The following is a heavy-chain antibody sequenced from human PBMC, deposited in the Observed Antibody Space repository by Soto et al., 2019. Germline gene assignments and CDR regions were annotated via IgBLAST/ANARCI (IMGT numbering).Heavy chain of an antibody. CDR1: GYTFIRYG. V-gene: IGHV1-18*01. Sequence: GASVKASCKASGYTFIRYGISWVRQAPGQGFEWMGWISPYDDKTIYAQKLQGRVIMTTDTSTRIVSMELRGLKSDDTAVYYCARGPDFAGYFDYWGQGTLVTVSS. J-gene: IGHJ4*02. CDR3: ARGPDFAGYFDY. CDR2: ISPYDDKT.